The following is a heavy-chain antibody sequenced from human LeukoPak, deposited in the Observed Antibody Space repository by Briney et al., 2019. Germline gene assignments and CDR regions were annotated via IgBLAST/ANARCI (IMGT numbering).Heavy chain of an antibody. CDR2: ITPSTSTI. CDR1: GFTFSDYY. V-gene: IGHV3-11*04. J-gene: IGHJ3*01. CDR3: ARERDGYNSVFAFDV. Sequence: GGSLRLSCAASGFTFSDYYMSWIRQAPGKGLEWVSYITPSTSTIYYADSVKGRFTISGDNAKKSVYLQMNSLRDDDTAMYYCARERDGYNSVFAFDVWGQGTMVTVSS. D-gene: IGHD5-24*01.